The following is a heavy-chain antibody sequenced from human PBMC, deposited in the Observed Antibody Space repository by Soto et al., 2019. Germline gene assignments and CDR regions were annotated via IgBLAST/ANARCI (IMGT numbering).Heavy chain of an antibody. D-gene: IGHD3-10*01. J-gene: IGHJ4*02. CDR1: GFTFSSYG. CDR3: ANRYDGFGEKRIDY. CDR2: ISYDGSNK. V-gene: IGHV3-30*18. Sequence: QVQLVESGGGVVQPGRSLRLSCAASGFTFSSYGMHWVRQAPGKGLEWVAVISYDGSNKYYADSVKGRFTISRDNSKNTLYLQMNSLRAEDPAVYYCANRYDGFGEKRIDYWGQGTLVTVSS.